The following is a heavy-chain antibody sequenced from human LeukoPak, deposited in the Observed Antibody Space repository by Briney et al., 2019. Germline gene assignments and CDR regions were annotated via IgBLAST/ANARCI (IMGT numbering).Heavy chain of an antibody. CDR3: VRGAPFDY. Sequence: GGSLTLSCAASGFTFSNYWMHWLRHAPGNGLIWVSRINSDGSSTAYADSVKGRFTISRDNAKNTLYLQMNSLRVEDTAVYYCVRGAPFDYWGQGILVTVSS. J-gene: IGHJ4*02. CDR2: INSDGSST. V-gene: IGHV3-74*01. CDR1: GFTFSNYW.